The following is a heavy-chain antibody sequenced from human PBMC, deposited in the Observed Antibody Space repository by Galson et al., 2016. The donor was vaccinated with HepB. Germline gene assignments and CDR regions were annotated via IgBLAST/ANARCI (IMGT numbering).Heavy chain of an antibody. J-gene: IGHJ6*02. D-gene: IGHD5-12*01. CDR2: INPNSGDT. CDR1: GYSFIGYY. V-gene: IGHV1-2*05. Sequence: SCKASGYSFIGYYIHWVRQAPGQGLEWMGRINPNSGDTNYAQKFQGRVTLTRDTSISTAHMELSRLRSDDTVIYYCARGGYSGSGIDYFYHYGMAVWGQGTTVTVSS. CDR3: ARGGYSGSGIDYFYHYGMAV.